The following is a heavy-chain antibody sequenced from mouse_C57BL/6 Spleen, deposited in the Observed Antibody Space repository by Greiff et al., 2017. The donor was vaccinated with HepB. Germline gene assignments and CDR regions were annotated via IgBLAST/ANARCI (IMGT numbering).Heavy chain of an antibody. Sequence: KESGPGLVKPSQSLSLTCSVTGYSITSGYYWNWIRQFPGNKLEWMGYISYDGSNNYNPSLKNRISITRDTSKNQFFLKLNSVTTEDTATYYCARDPLFYYGSSYPFAYWGQGTLVTVSA. J-gene: IGHJ3*01. CDR1: GYSITSGYY. V-gene: IGHV3-6*01. CDR3: ARDPLFYYGSSYPFAY. D-gene: IGHD1-1*01. CDR2: ISYDGSN.